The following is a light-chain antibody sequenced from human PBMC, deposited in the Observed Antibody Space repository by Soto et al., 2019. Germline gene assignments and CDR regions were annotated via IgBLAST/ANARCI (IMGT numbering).Light chain of an antibody. CDR3: LQSLHSPVK. V-gene: IGKV2-28*01. CDR2: LAS. Sequence: IVMTQSPLSLPVSPGEPASITCRSSQSLRHSNGNNYLDWYLQKPGQSPQLLIYLASNRAAGVKDRFSVSGSGTDFTLKISRVEAEDVGVYYGLQSLHSPVKFGGGTKFDIK. CDR1: QSLRHSNGNNY. J-gene: IGKJ4*02.